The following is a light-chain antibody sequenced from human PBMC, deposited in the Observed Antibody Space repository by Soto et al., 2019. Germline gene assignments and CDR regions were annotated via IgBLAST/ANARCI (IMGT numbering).Light chain of an antibody. J-gene: IGKJ2*01. CDR2: GAS. CDR3: QQYDTSKT. V-gene: IGKV3-20*01. Sequence: ETVLTQSPGTLSLSPGERATLSCRASQSLSRTYLAWYQQKPGQAPRLLIYGASSRATGIPDRFSGSGSGTDFTLTISRLEPEDFALYYCQQYDTSKTFGQGTKLEIK. CDR1: QSLSRTY.